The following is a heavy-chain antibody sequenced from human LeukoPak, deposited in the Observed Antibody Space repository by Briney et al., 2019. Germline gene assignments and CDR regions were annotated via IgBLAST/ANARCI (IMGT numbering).Heavy chain of an antibody. CDR1: GYLFTSYW. J-gene: IGHJ4*02. Sequence: GESLKISCKGSGYLFTSYWISWVRQMPGKGLEWMGRIDPSDSYTNYSPSFQGHVTISADKSISTAYLQWSSLKASDTAMYYCASVSRLPTGFDYWGQGTLVTVSS. CDR2: IDPSDSYT. CDR3: ASVSRLPTGFDY. V-gene: IGHV5-10-1*01. D-gene: IGHD2-8*02.